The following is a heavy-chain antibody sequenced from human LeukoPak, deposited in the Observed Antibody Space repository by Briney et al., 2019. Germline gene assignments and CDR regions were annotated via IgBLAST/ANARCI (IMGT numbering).Heavy chain of an antibody. V-gene: IGHV3-7*01. D-gene: IGHD5-18*01. CDR2: IKQDGSEK. Sequence: GGSLRLSCAASGFTFSSYWMSWVRQAPGEGLEWVANIKQDGSEKYYVDSVKGRFTISRDNAKNSLYLQMNSLRAEDTAVYYCARGGYSYGYHYFDYWGQGTLVTVSS. CDR1: GFTFSSYW. CDR3: ARGGYSYGYHYFDY. J-gene: IGHJ4*02.